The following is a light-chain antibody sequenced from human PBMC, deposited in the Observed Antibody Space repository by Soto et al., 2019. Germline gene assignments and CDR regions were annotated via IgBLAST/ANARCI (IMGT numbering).Light chain of an antibody. V-gene: IGLV2-14*01. CDR2: EVS. CDR3: TSFRSGSAH. Sequence: ALTQPASVSGSPGQSITISCTGTSSDVGGYNYVSWYQQHPGKAPKLMIYEVSNRPSGVSNRFSGSKSGNTASLTISGLQAEDEADYYCTSFRSGSAHFGTGTKVTVL. CDR1: SSDVGGYNY. J-gene: IGLJ1*01.